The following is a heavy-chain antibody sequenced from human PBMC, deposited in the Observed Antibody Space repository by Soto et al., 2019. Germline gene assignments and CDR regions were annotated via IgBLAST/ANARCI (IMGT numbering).Heavy chain of an antibody. CDR2: IYSGGST. V-gene: IGHV3-66*01. CDR3: ARDLSSGYDSLDY. CDR1: GFTVSSNY. Sequence: EVQLVESGGGLVQPGGSLRLSCAASGFTVSSNYMSWVRQAPGKGLEWVSVIYSGGSTYYADSVKGRFTISRDNSKNPLYLQMNSLRAEDTAVYYCARDLSSGYDSLDYCCQGTLVTVSS. J-gene: IGHJ4*02. D-gene: IGHD5-12*01.